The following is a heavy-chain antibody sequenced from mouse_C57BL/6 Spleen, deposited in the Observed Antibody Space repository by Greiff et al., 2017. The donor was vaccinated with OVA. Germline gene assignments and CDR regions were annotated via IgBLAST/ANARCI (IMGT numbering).Heavy chain of an antibody. J-gene: IGHJ3*01. CDR1: GYTFTDYN. CDR3: ARGRVYDGYYEGFAY. CDR2: INPNNGGT. Sequence: EVQLQESGPELVKPGASVKMSCKASGYTFTDYNMHWVKQSHGKSLEWIGYINPNNGGTSYNQKFKGKATLTVNKSSSTAYMELRSLTSEDSAVYYCARGRVYDGYYEGFAYWGQGTLVTVSA. V-gene: IGHV1-22*01. D-gene: IGHD2-3*01.